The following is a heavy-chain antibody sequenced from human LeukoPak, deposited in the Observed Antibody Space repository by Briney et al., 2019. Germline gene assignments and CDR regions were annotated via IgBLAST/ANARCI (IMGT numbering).Heavy chain of an antibody. CDR1: GFTFSSYW. D-gene: IGHD6-13*01. J-gene: IGHJ4*02. CDR2: IKQDGSEK. V-gene: IGHV3-7*01. Sequence: PGGSLRLSCAVSGFTFSSYWMSWVRQAPGKGLEWVANIKQDGSEKNYVDSVKGRFTISRDNAKNSLYLQVNSLRAEDTAVYYCAKGGYSSSWYADYWGQGTLVTVSS. CDR3: AKGGYSSSWYADY.